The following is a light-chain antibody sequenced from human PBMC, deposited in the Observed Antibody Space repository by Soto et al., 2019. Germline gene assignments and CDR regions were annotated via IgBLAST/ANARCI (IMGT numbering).Light chain of an antibody. V-gene: IGKV1-39*01. CDR3: QQSYSTPHT. J-gene: IGKJ5*01. CDR1: RTISSY. Sequence: DIQMTQSPSSLSASVVDRVTITFRASRTISSYLNWYQQKPGKAPKLLIYAASSLQSGVPSRFSGSGSGTDFTLTISSLQPEDFATYFCQQSYSTPHTFGQGTRLEIK. CDR2: AAS.